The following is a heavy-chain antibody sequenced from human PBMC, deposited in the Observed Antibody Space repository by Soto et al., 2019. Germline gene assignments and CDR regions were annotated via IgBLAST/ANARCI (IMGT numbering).Heavy chain of an antibody. CDR1: GGTFSSYA. J-gene: IGHJ4*02. D-gene: IGHD6-13*01. CDR2: IIPIFGTA. V-gene: IGHV1-69*13. Sequence: ASVKVSCKASGGTFSSYAISWVRQAPRQGLEWMGGIIPIFGTANYAQKFQGRVTITADESTSTAYMELSSLRSEDTAVYYCARDVGGLYSSPFDYWGQGTLVTVSS. CDR3: ARDVGGLYSSPFDY.